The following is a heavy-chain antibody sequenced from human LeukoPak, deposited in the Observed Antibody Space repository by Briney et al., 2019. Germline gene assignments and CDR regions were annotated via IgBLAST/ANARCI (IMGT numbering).Heavy chain of an antibody. J-gene: IGHJ4*02. CDR2: INHSGST. Sequence: SETLSLTCTVSGGSISSYYWSWIRQPPGKGLEWIGEINHSGSTNYNPSLKSRVTISVDTSKNQFSLKLSSVTAADTAVYYCARGSYYGDETANFDYWGQGTLVTVSS. V-gene: IGHV4-59*01. D-gene: IGHD4-17*01. CDR1: GGSISSYY. CDR3: ARGSYYGDETANFDY.